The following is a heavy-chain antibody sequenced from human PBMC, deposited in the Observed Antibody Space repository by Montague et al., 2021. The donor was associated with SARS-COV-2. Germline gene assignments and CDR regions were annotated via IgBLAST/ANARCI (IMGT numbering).Heavy chain of an antibody. CDR1: GGSITSYY. Sequence: SETLSLTCTVSGGSITSYYWSWIRQPPGKGLEYIGYIHYSGSTNYNPSLKSRVTMSVDTSKNQFSLKLSSVTAADTAVYYCARGDGHYYGSGTYPYYWGQGTLVTVSS. D-gene: IGHD3-10*01. CDR2: IHYSGST. J-gene: IGHJ4*02. CDR3: ARGDGHYYGSGTYPYY. V-gene: IGHV4-59*01.